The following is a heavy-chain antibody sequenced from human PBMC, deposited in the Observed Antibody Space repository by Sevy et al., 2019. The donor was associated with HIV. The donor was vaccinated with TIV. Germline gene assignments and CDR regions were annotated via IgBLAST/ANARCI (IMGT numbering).Heavy chain of an antibody. D-gene: IGHD3-3*01. CDR2: ISAYNGNT. J-gene: IGHJ4*02. CDR1: GYTFTSYG. CDR3: ARVRQSARFLEWLFPDY. V-gene: IGHV1-18*01. Sequence: ASVKVSCKASGYTFTSYGISWVRQAPGQGLEWMGWISAYNGNTNDAQKLQGRVTMTTDTSTSTAYMELRSLRSDDTAVYYCARVRQSARFLEWLFPDYWGQGTLVTVSS.